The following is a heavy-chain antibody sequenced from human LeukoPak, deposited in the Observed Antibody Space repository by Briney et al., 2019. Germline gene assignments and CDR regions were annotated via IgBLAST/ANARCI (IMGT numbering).Heavy chain of an antibody. CDR3: ARNLGPFDV. V-gene: IGHV3-23*01. J-gene: IGHJ3*01. D-gene: IGHD3-16*01. CDR1: GSTFNDFA. CDR2: IADAGT. Sequence: GGSLRLSCAASGSTFNDFAMTWVRQAPGKGPEWVSTIADAGTYYADSVKGRFIISRDNSKNMLYLQLNSLRADDTAMYYCARNLGPFDVRGHGTMVTVSS.